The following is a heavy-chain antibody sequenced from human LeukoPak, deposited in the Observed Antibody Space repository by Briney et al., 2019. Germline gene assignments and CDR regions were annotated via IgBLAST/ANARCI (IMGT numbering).Heavy chain of an antibody. CDR2: IDHSGST. CDR3: ARHLYGDAYYYYMDV. V-gene: IGHV4-34*01. D-gene: IGHD4-17*01. CDR1: GGSFSGYY. Sequence: SETLSLTCAVYGGSFSGYYWSWIRQPPGKGLEWIGEIDHSGSTNYNPSLKSRVTISVDTSKNQFSLKLSSVTAADTAVYYCARHLYGDAYYYYMDVWGKGTTVTISS. J-gene: IGHJ6*03.